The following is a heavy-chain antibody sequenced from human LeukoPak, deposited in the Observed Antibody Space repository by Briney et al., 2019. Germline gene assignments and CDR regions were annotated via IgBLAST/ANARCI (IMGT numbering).Heavy chain of an antibody. Sequence: PGRSLRLSCAASGFTFDDYAMHWVRQAPGKGLEWVSGISWNSGSIGYADSVKGRFTISRDNAKNSLYLQMNSLRAEDTALYYCAKDKGDFWGGYGNWGQGTLVTVSS. CDR3: AKDKGDFWGGYGN. V-gene: IGHV3-9*01. CDR1: GFTFDDYA. CDR2: ISWNSGSI. J-gene: IGHJ4*02. D-gene: IGHD3-3*01.